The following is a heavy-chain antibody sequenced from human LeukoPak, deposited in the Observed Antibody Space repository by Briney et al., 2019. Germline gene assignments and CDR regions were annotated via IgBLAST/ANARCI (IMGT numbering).Heavy chain of an antibody. CDR3: AGPGNWWFDP. Sequence: GASVKVSCKASGYIFTAYYMHWVRQAPGQGLEWMGWMNVYSGDATYAQKFQGRVTMTRDTSISTAYMELSTLTSDDTAVYYCAGPGNWWFDPWGQGTLVTVSS. CDR1: GYIFTAYY. J-gene: IGHJ5*02. CDR2: MNVYSGDA. D-gene: IGHD3-10*01. V-gene: IGHV1-2*02.